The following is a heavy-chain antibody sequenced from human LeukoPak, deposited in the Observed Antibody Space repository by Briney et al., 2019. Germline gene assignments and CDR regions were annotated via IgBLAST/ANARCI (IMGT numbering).Heavy chain of an antibody. CDR2: INPNSGGT. Sequence: ASVKVSCKASGYTFTGYYMHWVRQAPGQGLEWMGWINPNSGGTNYAQQFQGRVTMTSDTSISTAYMELNSLRSDDTAVYYCARGTYYDSSGYSGVRLFDYWGQGTLLTVSS. CDR3: ARGTYYDSSGYSGVRLFDY. J-gene: IGHJ4*02. CDR1: GYTFTGYY. V-gene: IGHV1-2*02. D-gene: IGHD3-22*01.